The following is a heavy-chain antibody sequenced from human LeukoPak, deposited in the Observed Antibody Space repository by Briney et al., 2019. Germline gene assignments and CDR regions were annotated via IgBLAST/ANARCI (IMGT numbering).Heavy chain of an antibody. CDR3: ARGRQQQLERYYYYYGMDV. J-gene: IGHJ6*02. CDR1: GFTFSSYG. D-gene: IGHD6-13*01. CDR2: IWYDGSNK. V-gene: IGHV3-33*01. Sequence: PGRSLRLSCAGSGFTFSSYGMHWVRQAPGKGLEWVAVIWYDGSNKYYADSAKGRFTISRDNSKNTLYLQTNSLRAEDTAVYYCARGRQQQLERYYYYYGMDVWGQGTTVTVSS.